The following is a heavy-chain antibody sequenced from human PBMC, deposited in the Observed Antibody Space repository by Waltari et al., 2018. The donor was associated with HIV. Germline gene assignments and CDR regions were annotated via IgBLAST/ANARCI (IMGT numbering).Heavy chain of an antibody. CDR2: TGIGGDT. CDR1: GFTFSSYD. CDR3: ARAHYGDGMDV. Sequence: EVQLVESGGGLVQPGGSLRLSCAASGFTFSSYDVHWVRQVIGKGLEWVSVTGIGGDTYYADSVKGRFTISRENGKNSVYLQMNSLRAGDTAVYFCARAHYGDGMDVWGQGTTVTVSS. V-gene: IGHV3-13*01. J-gene: IGHJ6*02. D-gene: IGHD3-10*01.